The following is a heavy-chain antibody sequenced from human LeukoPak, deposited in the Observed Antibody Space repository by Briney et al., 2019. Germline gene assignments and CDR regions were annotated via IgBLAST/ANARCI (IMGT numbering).Heavy chain of an antibody. CDR1: GGSISSSSYY. CDR2: IYYSGST. J-gene: IGHJ4*02. V-gene: IGHV4-39*01. D-gene: IGHD2-15*01. Sequence: NPSETLSLTCTVSGGSISSSSYYWGWIRQPPGKGLEWIGSIYYSGSTYYNPSLKSRVTISVDTSKNQFSLKLSSVTAADTAVYYCARRQTPDYWGQGTLVTVSS. CDR3: ARRQTPDY.